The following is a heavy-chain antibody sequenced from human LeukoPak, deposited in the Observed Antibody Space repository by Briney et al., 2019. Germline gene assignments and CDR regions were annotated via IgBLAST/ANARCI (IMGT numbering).Heavy chain of an antibody. D-gene: IGHD6-19*01. V-gene: IGHV3-21*01. CDR3: ARGGTSTGWSDY. CDR1: GFTFSSYS. Sequence: GGSLRLSCAVSGFTFSSYSMSWVRQAPGKGLEWVSSISGGSSSIYYADSVKGRFTISRDNAKNSLYLQMNSLRAEDTAVYYCARGGTSTGWSDYWGQGTLVTVSS. CDR2: ISGGSSSI. J-gene: IGHJ4*02.